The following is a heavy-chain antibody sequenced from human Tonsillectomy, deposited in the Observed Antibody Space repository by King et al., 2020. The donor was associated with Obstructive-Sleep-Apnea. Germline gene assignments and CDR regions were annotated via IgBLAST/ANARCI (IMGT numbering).Heavy chain of an antibody. CDR1: GGSISSSSYY. CDR3: ARDSSVTMVRGAQDYYGMDV. CDR2: IYYSGST. Sequence: RLQLQESGPGLVKPSETLSLTCTVSGGSISSSSYYWGWIRQPPGKGLEWIGSIYYSGSTYYNPSLKSRVTISVDTSKNQFSLKLSSVTAADTAVYYCARDSSVTMVRGAQDYYGMDVWGQGTTVTVSS. V-gene: IGHV4-39*06. D-gene: IGHD3-10*01. J-gene: IGHJ6*02.